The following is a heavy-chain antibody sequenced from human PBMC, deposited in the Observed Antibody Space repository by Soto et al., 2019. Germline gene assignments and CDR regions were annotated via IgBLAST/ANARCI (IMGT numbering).Heavy chain of an antibody. D-gene: IGHD2-8*01. J-gene: IGHJ4*02. CDR1: GFTFSSYA. V-gene: IGHV3-48*04. CDR3: ARDGEGKPMED. Sequence: GGSLRLSCAASGFTFSSYAMSWVRQAPGKGLEWVSYISSTGRTIYYAEFVKGRFTISRDNAKNSLYLQMNSLRAEDTAVYYCARDGEGKPMEDWGQGTLVTVSS. CDR2: ISSTGRTI.